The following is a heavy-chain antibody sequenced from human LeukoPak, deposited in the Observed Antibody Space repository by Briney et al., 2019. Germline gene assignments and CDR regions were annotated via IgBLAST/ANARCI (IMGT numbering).Heavy chain of an antibody. CDR3: ARGPSPTDAFDI. CDR1: GSTFSSCG. J-gene: IGHJ3*02. Sequence: GGSLRLSCAASGSTFSSCGMHWVRQAPGKGLEWVAIIWYDGSNKYYADSVKGRFTISRDISKNTLYLQMNSLRAGDTAVYYCARGPSPTDAFDIWGQGTMVTVSS. V-gene: IGHV3-33*08. CDR2: IWYDGSNK.